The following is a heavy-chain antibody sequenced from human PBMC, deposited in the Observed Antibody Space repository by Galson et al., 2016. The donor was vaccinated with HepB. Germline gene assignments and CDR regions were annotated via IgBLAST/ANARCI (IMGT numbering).Heavy chain of an antibody. D-gene: IGHD3-22*01. J-gene: IGHJ4*02. V-gene: IGHV4-59*08. Sequence: TLSLTCTASGVSISNYYWSWIRQPPGKRLEWIGYVYHSSSTNYNPSRKSRVTITVDTSKNQFSSKLSSVTAADTAVYDCARHPDLIALDYWGQGTLVTVSS. CDR3: ARHPDLIALDY. CDR2: VYHSSST. CDR1: GVSISNYY.